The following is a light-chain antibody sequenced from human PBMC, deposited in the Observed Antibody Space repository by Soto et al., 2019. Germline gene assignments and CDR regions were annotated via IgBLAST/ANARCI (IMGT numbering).Light chain of an antibody. J-gene: IGKJ2*01. CDR2: DAS. CDR3: QQYNSYPMYT. CDR1: QSVSRW. V-gene: IGKV1-5*01. Sequence: DIQMTQSPSTLSASVGDRVTITCRASQSVSRWLAWYQQKPGKAPKLLIYDASTLESGVPSRFSGSGSGTGFTLTVTSLQPDDVATYYCQQYNSYPMYTFGQGTKLEIK.